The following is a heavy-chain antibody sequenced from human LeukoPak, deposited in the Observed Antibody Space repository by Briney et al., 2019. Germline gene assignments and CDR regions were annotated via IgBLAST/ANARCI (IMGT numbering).Heavy chain of an antibody. CDR3: ARGSTNSAVKFDY. V-gene: IGHV4-39*07. D-gene: IGHD2-2*01. J-gene: IGHJ4*02. CDR1: GGSMKNNNYY. Sequence: SETLSLTCTVSGGSMKNNNYYWGWIRQPPGKGLEWIGNIYYSGTTYYAASLKSRVTISVDTSKNQFSLKLRSVMAADTAVYYCARGSTNSAVKFDYWGQGTLVTVSS. CDR2: IYYSGTT.